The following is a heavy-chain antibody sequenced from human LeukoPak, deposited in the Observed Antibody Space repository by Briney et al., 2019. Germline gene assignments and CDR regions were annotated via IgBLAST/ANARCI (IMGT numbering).Heavy chain of an antibody. Sequence: PSETLSLTCTVSGGSISSSSYYWGWIRQPPGKGLEWIGSIYYSGSTYYNPSLKSRVTISVDTSKNQFSLKLSSVTAADTAVYYCARQQRDFWSGYHPHAFDIWGQGTMVTVSS. CDR2: IYYSGST. V-gene: IGHV4-39*01. D-gene: IGHD3-3*01. CDR3: ARQQRDFWSGYHPHAFDI. J-gene: IGHJ3*02. CDR1: GGSISSSSYY.